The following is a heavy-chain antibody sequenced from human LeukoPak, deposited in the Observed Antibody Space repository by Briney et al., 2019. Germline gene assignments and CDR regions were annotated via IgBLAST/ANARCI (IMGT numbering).Heavy chain of an antibody. CDR1: TGSISSYY. V-gene: IGHV4-4*07. J-gene: IGHJ3*02. CDR2: TFTGGSN. D-gene: IGHD3-22*01. CDR3: ARDPTYDSSGPYDAFDN. Sequence: KPSETLSLTCTVSTGSISSYYWGWIRQRAGKGREWIGRTFTGGSNNYHTFLKSRATISVDTPKKQSSWKLSSVTAADTAVYYCARDPTYDSSGPYDAFDNWGQGTMVTVSS.